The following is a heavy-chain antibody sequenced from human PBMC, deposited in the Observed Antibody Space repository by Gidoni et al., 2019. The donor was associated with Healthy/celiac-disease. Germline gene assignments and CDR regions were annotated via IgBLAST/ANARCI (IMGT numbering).Heavy chain of an antibody. CDR2: ISGSGGST. Sequence: EVQLLESGGGLVQPGGSLRPSCAASGFTFSSYAMSWVRQAPGKGLEWVSAISGSGGSTYYADSVKGRFTISRDNSKNTLYLQMNSLRAEDTAVYYCAKDLCSSTSCQTGRFDYWGQGTLVTVSS. CDR3: AKDLCSSTSCQTGRFDY. J-gene: IGHJ4*02. V-gene: IGHV3-23*01. CDR1: GFTFSSYA. D-gene: IGHD2-2*01.